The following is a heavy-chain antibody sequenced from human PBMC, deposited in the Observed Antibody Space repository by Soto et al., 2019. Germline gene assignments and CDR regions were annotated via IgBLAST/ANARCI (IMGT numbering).Heavy chain of an antibody. CDR1: GFTFSSYA. V-gene: IGHV3-23*01. J-gene: IGHJ4*02. CDR2: ISGGSGST. CDR3: ASAPAYFGSELDS. Sequence: GGSLRFSCAASGFTFSSYAMSWVRQAPGKGLEWVSAISGGSGSTNYADSVKGRFTISRDNSKNTLYLQMSSLRAGDTAVYYCASAPAYFGSELDSWGQGTLVTVSS. D-gene: IGHD3-10*01.